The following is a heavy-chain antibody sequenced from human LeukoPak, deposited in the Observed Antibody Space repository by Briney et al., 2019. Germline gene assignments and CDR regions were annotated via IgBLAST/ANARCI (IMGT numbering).Heavy chain of an antibody. V-gene: IGHV1-2*05. CDR3: ARSARHCNNGVCFTDYYIDL. D-gene: IGHD2-8*01. CDR2: INPNSGDP. J-gene: IGHJ6*03. Sequence: ASVNVSCKSSGYTFTDSYIHWVRQAPGQGLEWMGRINPNSGDPNYPQRFQGRVTMTRDTSISTAYMEMSSLTSDDTVVYYCARSARHCNNGVCFTDYYIDLWGKGTTVIVSS. CDR1: GYTFTDSY.